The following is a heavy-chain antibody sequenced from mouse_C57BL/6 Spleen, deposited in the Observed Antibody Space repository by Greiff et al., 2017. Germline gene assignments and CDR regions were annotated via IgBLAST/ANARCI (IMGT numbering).Heavy chain of an antibody. CDR2: IYPRSGNT. CDR3: AGSVTAVVATRFYFDY. CDR1: GYTFTSYG. V-gene: IGHV1-81*01. Sequence: VQLQESGAELARPGASVKLSCKASGYTFTSYGISWVKQRTGQGLEWIGEIYPRSGNTYYHEKFKGKATLTADKSSSTAYMELRSLTSEDSAVYFYAGSVTAVVATRFYFDYWGQGTTLTVSS. J-gene: IGHJ2*01. D-gene: IGHD1-1*01.